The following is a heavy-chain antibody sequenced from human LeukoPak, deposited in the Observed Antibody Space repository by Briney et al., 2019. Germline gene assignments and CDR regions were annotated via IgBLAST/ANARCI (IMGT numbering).Heavy chain of an antibody. CDR2: ISTSSSYI. Sequence: GWSVRLSCTASGFTFNGYSMNWVRQAPGKGLEWVSSISTSSSYIYYADSVKGRFTISRNNPKTSLYLQMNSLRAEDTAVYYCARNRGDPSYFDYWGQGTLVTVSS. CDR1: GFTFNGYS. D-gene: IGHD4-17*01. V-gene: IGHV3-21*01. CDR3: ARNRGDPSYFDY. J-gene: IGHJ4*02.